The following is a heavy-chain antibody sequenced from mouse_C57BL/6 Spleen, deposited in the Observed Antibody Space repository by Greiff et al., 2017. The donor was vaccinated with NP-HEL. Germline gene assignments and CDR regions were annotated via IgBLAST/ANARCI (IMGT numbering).Heavy chain of an antibody. Sequence: EVMLVESGGGLVKPGGSLKLSCAASGFTFSSYAMSWVRQTPEKRLEWVATISDGGSYTYYPDNVKGRFTISRDNAKNNLYLQMSHLKSEDTAMYYCARETDGYYLDYWGQGTSVTVSS. CDR1: GFTFSSYA. D-gene: IGHD2-3*01. CDR2: ISDGGSYT. CDR3: ARETDGYYLDY. V-gene: IGHV5-4*01. J-gene: IGHJ4*01.